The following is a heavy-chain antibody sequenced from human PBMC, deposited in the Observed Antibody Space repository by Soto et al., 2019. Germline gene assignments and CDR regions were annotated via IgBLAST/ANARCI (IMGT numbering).Heavy chain of an antibody. Sequence: EGSLRFSCAASGVAFSSYEMNWVRQAPGEVLGWVSYISSSGSTIYYADSVKGRFTISRDNAKNSLYLQMNSLRAEDTAVYYCARDTYYYDSSGYLLLGYFDYWGQGTLVTVSS. CDR3: ARDTYYYDSSGYLLLGYFDY. CDR2: ISSSGSTI. V-gene: IGHV3-48*03. D-gene: IGHD3-22*01. CDR1: GVAFSSYE. J-gene: IGHJ4*02.